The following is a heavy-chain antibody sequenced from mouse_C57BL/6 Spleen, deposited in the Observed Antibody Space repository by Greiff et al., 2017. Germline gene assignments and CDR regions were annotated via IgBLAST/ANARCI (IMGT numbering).Heavy chain of an antibody. CDR1: GYTFTDYY. Sequence: VQLQQSGAELVRPGASVKLSCKASGYTFTDYYINWVKQRPGQGLEWIARIYPGSGNTYYNEKFKGKATLTAEKSSSTAYMQLSSLTSEDSAVYFCARDDGYFAYWGQGTLVTVSA. CDR3: ARDDGYFAY. J-gene: IGHJ3*01. D-gene: IGHD2-3*01. CDR2: IYPGSGNT. V-gene: IGHV1-76*01.